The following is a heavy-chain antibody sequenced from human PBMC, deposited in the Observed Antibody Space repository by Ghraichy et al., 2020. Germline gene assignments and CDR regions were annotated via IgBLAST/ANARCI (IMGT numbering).Heavy chain of an antibody. CDR1: GYTFTDYS. CDR3: AVGYCGSNCYIWSL. CDR2: INPNSGGT. V-gene: IGHV1-2*02. Sequence: ASVKVSCKASGYTFTDYSIHWVRQAPGHGLKWMGWINPNSGGTDYAQEFRGRVTMTRDTSISTAYMDLSRLTSDDTALYYCAVGYCGSNCYIWSLWGQGALVTVSS. D-gene: IGHD2-2*03. J-gene: IGHJ4*02.